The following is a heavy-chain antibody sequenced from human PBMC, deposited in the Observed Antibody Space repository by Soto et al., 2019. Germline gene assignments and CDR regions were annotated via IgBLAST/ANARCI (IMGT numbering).Heavy chain of an antibody. J-gene: IGHJ5*02. CDR3: ARIDDSSGLGVWFDP. D-gene: IGHD3-22*01. Sequence: SETLSLTCTFSCGSIISGGYYWSWIRQHPGKGLEWIGYIYYSGSTYYNPSLKSRVTISVDTSKNQFSLKLSSVTAADTAVYYCARIDDSSGLGVWFDPWGQGTLVTVSS. CDR2: IYYSGST. CDR1: CGSIISGGYY. V-gene: IGHV4-31*03.